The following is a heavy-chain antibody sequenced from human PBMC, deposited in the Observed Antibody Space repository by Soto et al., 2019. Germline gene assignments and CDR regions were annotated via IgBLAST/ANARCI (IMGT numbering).Heavy chain of an antibody. V-gene: IGHV1-2*02. CDR1: GYTFTGYY. J-gene: IGHJ6*02. D-gene: IGHD4-4*01. Sequence: QVQLVQSGAEVKKPGASVKVSCKASGYTFTGYYMHWVRQAPGQGLEWMGWINPNSGGTNYAQKFQGGVTMTRDTSISTAYMELSRLRSDDTAVYYCAREYKGRYSNHEEGYYYYGMDVWGQGTTVTVSS. CDR2: INPNSGGT. CDR3: AREYKGRYSNHEEGYYYYGMDV.